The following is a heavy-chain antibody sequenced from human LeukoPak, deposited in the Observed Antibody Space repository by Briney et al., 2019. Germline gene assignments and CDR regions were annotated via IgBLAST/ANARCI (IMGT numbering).Heavy chain of an antibody. CDR2: IYYSGTT. D-gene: IGHD3-16*02. V-gene: IGHV4-30-4*01. Sequence: SETLSLTCSVSGASISTGDYYWSWIRQPPGKGLEWIGYIYYSGTTDYKSSLKSRATILVDTSKNQYSLKLSSVTAADTAMYYCARGPNYVWGRYRYFDYWGQGTLVTVSS. CDR1: GASISTGDYY. CDR3: ARGPNYVWGRYRYFDY. J-gene: IGHJ4*02.